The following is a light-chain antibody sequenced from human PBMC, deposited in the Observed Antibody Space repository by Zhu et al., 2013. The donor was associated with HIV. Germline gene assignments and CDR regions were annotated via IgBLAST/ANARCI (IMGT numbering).Light chain of an antibody. J-gene: IGKJ4*01. Sequence: IQMTQSPSSLSASTGDRVTITCRASQGISSYLAWYQQKPGKAPKLLIYAASTLQSGVPSRFSGSGSGTDFTLTISCLQSEDFATYYCQQYYSYPLTFGGGTKVEIK. CDR1: QGISSY. V-gene: IGKV1-8*01. CDR2: AAS. CDR3: QQYYSYPLT.